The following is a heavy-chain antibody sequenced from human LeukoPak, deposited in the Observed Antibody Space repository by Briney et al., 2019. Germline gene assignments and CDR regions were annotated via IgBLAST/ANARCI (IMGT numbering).Heavy chain of an antibody. CDR2: IYYSGST. V-gene: IGHV4-59*01. D-gene: IGHD2-15*01. CDR3: AREGSGHFDY. Sequence: GSLRLSCAASGFTFSNYWMSWVRQAPGKGLEWIGYIYYSGSTNNNPSLKSRVTISVDTSKNQFSLKLSSVTAADTAVYYCAREGSGHFDYWGQGTLVTVSS. J-gene: IGHJ4*02. CDR1: GFTFSNYW.